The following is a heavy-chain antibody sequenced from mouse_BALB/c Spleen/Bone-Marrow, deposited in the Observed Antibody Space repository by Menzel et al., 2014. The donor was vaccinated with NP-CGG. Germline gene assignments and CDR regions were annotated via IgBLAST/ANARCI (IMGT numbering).Heavy chain of an antibody. CDR3: ARGDDSYAMDY. CDR1: GFSLTSYS. Sequence: VQVVESGPGLVAPSQSLSITCTVSGFSLTSYSVHWVRQPPGKGLEWLGVIWAGGSTNYNSALMSRLSISKDNSKSQVFLKMSSLQTDDTAMFYCARGDDSYAMDYWGQGTSVTVSS. J-gene: IGHJ4*01. CDR2: IWAGGST. D-gene: IGHD2-3*01. V-gene: IGHV2-9*02.